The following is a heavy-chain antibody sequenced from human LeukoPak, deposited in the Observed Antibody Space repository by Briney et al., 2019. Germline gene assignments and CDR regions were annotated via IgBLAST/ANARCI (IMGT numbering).Heavy chain of an antibody. CDR2: INHSGST. CDR1: GGSFSGYY. Sequence: PSETLSLTCAVYGGSFSGYYWSWIRQPPGKGLEWIGEINHSGSTNYNPSLKSRVTISVDTSKNQFSLKLSSVTAADTAVYYCARGEAQDYWGQGTLVTVSS. CDR3: ARGEAQDY. V-gene: IGHV4-34*01. J-gene: IGHJ4*02.